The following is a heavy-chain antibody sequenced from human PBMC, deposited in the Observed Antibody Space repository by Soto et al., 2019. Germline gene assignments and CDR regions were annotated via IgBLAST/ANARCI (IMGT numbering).Heavy chain of an antibody. CDR1: GYTFTSYY. CDR2: INPSGGST. CDR3: TRDREVSRRSSGYSN. V-gene: IGHV1-46*01. Sequence: GASVKVSCKASGYTFTSYYMHWVRQAPGQGLEWMGIINPSGGSTSYAQKFQGRVTMTRDTSTSTVYMELSSLRSEDTAVYYCTRDREVSRRSSGYSNWGQGTLVTVSS. J-gene: IGHJ4*02. D-gene: IGHD3-22*01.